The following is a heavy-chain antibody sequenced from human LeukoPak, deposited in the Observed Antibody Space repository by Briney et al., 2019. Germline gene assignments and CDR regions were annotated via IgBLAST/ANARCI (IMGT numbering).Heavy chain of an antibody. D-gene: IGHD1-7*01. Sequence: SETLSLTCAVYGGSFSGYYWSWIRQPPGKGLEWIGEINHSGSTNYNLSLKSRVTISVDTSKNQFSLKLSSVTAADTAVYYCARGRVPWMAGTTSRLDYWGQGTLVTVSS. J-gene: IGHJ4*02. CDR2: INHSGST. CDR1: GGSFSGYY. CDR3: ARGRVPWMAGTTSRLDY. V-gene: IGHV4-34*01.